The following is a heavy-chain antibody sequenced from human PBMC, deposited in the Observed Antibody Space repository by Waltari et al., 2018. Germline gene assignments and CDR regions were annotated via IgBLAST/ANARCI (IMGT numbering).Heavy chain of an antibody. D-gene: IGHD4-4*01. CDR3: ARKSGYSNSGGYFDY. Sequence: QVQLVESGGGVVQPGRSLRLSCAASGFTFSSYAMHWVRQAPGKGLEWVAGISYDGSNKYYADSVKGRFTISRDNSKNTLYLQMNGLRAEDTAVYYCARKSGYSNSGGYFDYWGQGTLVTVSS. J-gene: IGHJ4*02. V-gene: IGHV3-30-3*01. CDR2: ISYDGSNK. CDR1: GFTFSSYA.